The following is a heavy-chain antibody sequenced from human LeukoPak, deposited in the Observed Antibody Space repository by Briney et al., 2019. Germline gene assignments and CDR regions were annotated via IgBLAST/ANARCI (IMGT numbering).Heavy chain of an antibody. Sequence: SETLSLTCTVSGGSIDSSGYYWNWIRQHPGKGLEGIGHIYHLGNTYYNPSLISRVKISVDTSKNQFSLRLTSVTAADTALYYCARQGPSTTSRPLLDYWGQGTLVTVSS. CDR2: IYHLGNT. V-gene: IGHV4-31*03. J-gene: IGHJ4*02. CDR3: ARQGPSTTSRPLLDY. CDR1: GGSIDSSGYY. D-gene: IGHD2-2*01.